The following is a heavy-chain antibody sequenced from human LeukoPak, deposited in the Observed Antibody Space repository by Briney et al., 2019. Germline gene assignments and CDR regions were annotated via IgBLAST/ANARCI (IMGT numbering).Heavy chain of an antibody. J-gene: IGHJ4*02. Sequence: ASEKVSCKASGYTFTSYAMNWVRQAPGQGLEWMGWINTNTGNPTYAQGFTGRFVFSLDTSVSTAYLRISSLKAEDTAVYYCARDVDYGGNSALGYWGQGTLVTVSS. D-gene: IGHD4-23*01. CDR1: GYTFTSYA. V-gene: IGHV7-4-1*02. CDR3: ARDVDYGGNSALGY. CDR2: INTNTGNP.